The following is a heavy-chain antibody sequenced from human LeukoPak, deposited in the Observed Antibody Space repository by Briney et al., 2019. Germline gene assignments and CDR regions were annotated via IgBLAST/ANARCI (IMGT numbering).Heavy chain of an antibody. CDR3: ARSGDYDFWSGYHYYYMDV. CDR1: GGTFSSYA. CDR2: IIPIFGTA. J-gene: IGHJ6*03. V-gene: IGHV1-69*05. Sequence: SVKVSCKASGGTFSSYAISWVRQAPGQGLEWVGGIIPIFGTANYAQKFQGRVTITTDESTSTAYMELSSLRSEDTAVYYCARSGDYDFWSGYHYYYMDVWGKGTTVTVSS. D-gene: IGHD3-3*01.